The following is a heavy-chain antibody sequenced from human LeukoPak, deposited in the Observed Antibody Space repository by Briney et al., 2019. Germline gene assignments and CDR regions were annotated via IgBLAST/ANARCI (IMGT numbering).Heavy chain of an antibody. CDR1: GASISSYH. J-gene: IGHJ4*02. CDR2: IYFSGST. Sequence: SETLSLTCSVSGASISSYHWSWIRQSPGKGLEWIGYIYFSGSTKYNPSLKSRVTISVDTSKNQFSLNLSSVTAADTAVYYCARYGDSGLNDWGQGAQVTVSS. V-gene: IGHV4-59*01. CDR3: ARYGDSGLND. D-gene: IGHD4-17*01.